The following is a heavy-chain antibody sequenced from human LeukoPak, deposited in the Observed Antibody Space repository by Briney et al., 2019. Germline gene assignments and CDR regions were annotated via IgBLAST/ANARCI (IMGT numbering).Heavy chain of an antibody. CDR3: AKGGSSGYHVMDYFDY. D-gene: IGHD3-22*01. Sequence: GGSLRLSYAASGFTFSSYGMHWVRQAPGKGLEWVAVIWYDGSKKYYGDSVKGRFTISRDNSKNTLYLQMDSLRAEDTAVYYCAKGGSSGYHVMDYFDYWGQGTLVTVSS. V-gene: IGHV3-33*06. CDR1: GFTFSSYG. CDR2: IWYDGSKK. J-gene: IGHJ4*02.